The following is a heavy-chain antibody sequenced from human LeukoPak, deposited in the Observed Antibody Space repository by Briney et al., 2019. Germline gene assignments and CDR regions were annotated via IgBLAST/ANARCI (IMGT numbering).Heavy chain of an antibody. CDR2: INQDGSEK. V-gene: IGHV3-7*01. CDR3: ARDRPSIAVAFFDY. CDR1: RFTFSSYW. D-gene: IGHD6-19*01. J-gene: IGHJ4*02. Sequence: GGSLRLSCAASRFTFSSYWMSWVRQAPGKGLEWVAHINQDGSEKYYVDSVKGRFTISREKDKNGLYRQMNSLSAEDTAVYYCARDRPSIAVAFFDYWGQGTLVTVSS.